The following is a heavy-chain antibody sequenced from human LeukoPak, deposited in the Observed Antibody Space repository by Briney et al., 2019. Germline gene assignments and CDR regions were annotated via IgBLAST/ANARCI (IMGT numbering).Heavy chain of an antibody. J-gene: IGHJ4*02. Sequence: PGGSLRLSRVASGLAFSAYEMNWVRQAPGKGLEWVAYMRGTDTTRYYADSVRGRFTTSRDNAKNSLYLQMSSLRDEDTALYYCTTLGYHLDSWGQGTPVTVSS. CDR3: TTLGYHLDS. CDR2: MRGTDTTR. CDR1: GLAFSAYE. D-gene: IGHD3-22*01. V-gene: IGHV3-48*03.